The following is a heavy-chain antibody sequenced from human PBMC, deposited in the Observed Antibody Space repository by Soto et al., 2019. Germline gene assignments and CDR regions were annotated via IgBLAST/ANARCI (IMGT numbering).Heavy chain of an antibody. V-gene: IGHV4-4*09. J-gene: IGHJ6*03. CDR3: ARTLDYGHMDV. CDR2: IYRSGST. Sequence: QVQMQESGPGLVKPSETLSLTCTVSGDSVRNQYWSWIRRPHGRGLEWIGYIYRSGSTKYNPSLKSRLTMSVDTSKNQFSLKLSSVTAADTAVYYCARTLDYGHMDVWGKGTTVTVSS. CDR1: GDSVRNQY. D-gene: IGHD3-16*01.